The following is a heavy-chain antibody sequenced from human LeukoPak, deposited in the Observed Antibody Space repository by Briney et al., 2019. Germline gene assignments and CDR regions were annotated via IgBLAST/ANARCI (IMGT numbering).Heavy chain of an antibody. Sequence: GGSLRLSCAASGFTFSDYYMSWIRQAPGKGLEWVSYISSSGSTIYYADSVKGRFTISRDNAKNSLYLQMNSLRAEDTAVYYCASDTTEYYYYYMDVWGKGTTVTVSS. CDR1: GFTFSDYY. CDR2: ISSSGSTI. V-gene: IGHV3-11*01. D-gene: IGHD1-14*01. J-gene: IGHJ6*03. CDR3: ASDTTEYYYYYMDV.